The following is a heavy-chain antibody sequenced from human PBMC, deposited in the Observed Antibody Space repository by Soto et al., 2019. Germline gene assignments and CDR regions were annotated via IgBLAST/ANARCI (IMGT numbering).Heavy chain of an antibody. Sequence: ASVKVSCKASGYTFTSYDINWVRQATGQGLEWMGWMNPNSGNTGYAQKFQGRVTMTRNTSISTAYMELSSLRSEDTAVYYCASIAAAGNYFDYWGQGTLVTVSS. CDR3: ASIAAAGNYFDY. CDR2: MNPNSGNT. CDR1: GYTFTSYD. J-gene: IGHJ4*02. D-gene: IGHD6-13*01. V-gene: IGHV1-8*01.